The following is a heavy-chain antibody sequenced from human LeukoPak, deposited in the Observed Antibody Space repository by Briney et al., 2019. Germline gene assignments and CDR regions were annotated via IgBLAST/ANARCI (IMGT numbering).Heavy chain of an antibody. V-gene: IGHV3-15*01. CDR2: IKSKTDGGTT. CDR3: YASYYDSSGYSNY. D-gene: IGHD3-22*01. J-gene: IGHJ4*02. CDR1: GFTFSSYS. Sequence: GGSLRLSCAASGFTFSSYSMNWVRQAPGKGLEWVGRIKSKTDGGTTDYAAPVKGRFTISRDDSKNTLYLQMNSLKTEDTAVYYCYASYYDSSGYSNYWGQGTLVTVSS.